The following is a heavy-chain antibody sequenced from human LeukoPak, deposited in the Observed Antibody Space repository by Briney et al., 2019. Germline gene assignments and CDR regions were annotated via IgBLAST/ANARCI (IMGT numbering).Heavy chain of an antibody. Sequence: GGSLRLSCAASGFTFGSYGVHWVRQAPGKGLEWVAFIRHDGSDKYYADSVKGRFTISRDNPKSTVYLQMNSLRAEDTAVYHCARKKSVYRSSATSYYYMDVWGKGTTVTVSS. CDR3: ARKKSVYRSSATSYYYMDV. CDR1: GFTFGSYG. J-gene: IGHJ6*03. CDR2: IRHDGSDK. V-gene: IGHV3-30*02. D-gene: IGHD6-6*01.